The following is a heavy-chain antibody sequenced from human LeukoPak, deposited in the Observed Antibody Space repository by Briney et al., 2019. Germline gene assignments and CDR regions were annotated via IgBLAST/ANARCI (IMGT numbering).Heavy chain of an antibody. V-gene: IGHV4-61*01. CDR3: ARDPPVAGTS. J-gene: IGHJ4*02. Sequence: SETLSLTCTVSGGSVSSASYYWTWIRQPPGKGLEWIGYIYASGNTNYNPSLKSRVTISVDTSKNQFSLKLSSVTAADTAVYYCARDPPVAGTSWGQGTPVTVSS. CDR2: IYASGNT. D-gene: IGHD6-19*01. CDR1: GGSVSSASYY.